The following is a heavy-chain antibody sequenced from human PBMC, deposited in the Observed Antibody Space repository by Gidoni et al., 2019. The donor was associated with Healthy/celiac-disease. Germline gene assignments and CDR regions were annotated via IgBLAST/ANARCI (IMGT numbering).Heavy chain of an antibody. V-gene: IGHV4-34*01. D-gene: IGHD6-13*01. CDR3: ARGRSSSWYFSTGRWFDP. J-gene: IGHJ5*02. CDR2: INHSGST. Sequence: QVQLQQWGAGLLKPSETLSLTCAVYGGSSSGYSWSWIRQPPGKGLEWIGEINHSGSTNYNPSLKSRVTISVDTSKNQFSLKLSSVTAADTAVYYCARGRSSSWYFSTGRWFDPWGQGTLVTVSS. CDR1: GGSSSGYS.